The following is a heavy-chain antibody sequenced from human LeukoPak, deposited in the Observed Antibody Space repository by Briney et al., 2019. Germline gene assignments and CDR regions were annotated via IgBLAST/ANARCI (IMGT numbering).Heavy chain of an antibody. Sequence: GGSLRLSCAASGFTFSSYVMTWVRQAPGKGLEWVPSISASAAMTYYVDSVKGRFTVSRDNSNNRLYLQMSGLTAADTAVYYCAKDRSIGTYYTFDHWGQGTLVTVSS. D-gene: IGHD1-26*01. CDR1: GFTFSSYV. CDR2: ISASAAMT. CDR3: AKDRSIGTYYTFDH. J-gene: IGHJ4*02. V-gene: IGHV3-23*01.